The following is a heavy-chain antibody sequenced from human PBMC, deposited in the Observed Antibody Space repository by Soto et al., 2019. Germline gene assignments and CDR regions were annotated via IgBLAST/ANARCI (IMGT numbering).Heavy chain of an antibody. D-gene: IGHD3-16*01. V-gene: IGHV3-66*01. CDR2: IYSGGTT. J-gene: IGHJ6*02. Sequence: GXSLRLSCTASGFTVSSNYISWVVQAPGKGLEWVSVIYSGGTTYYADSVKGRFTISRDNSKNTLYLQMNSLRAEDKAVYYCARGGSASGGYYYYVMDVWGQGTTVTVSS. CDR3: ARGGSASGGYYYYVMDV. CDR1: GFTVSSNY.